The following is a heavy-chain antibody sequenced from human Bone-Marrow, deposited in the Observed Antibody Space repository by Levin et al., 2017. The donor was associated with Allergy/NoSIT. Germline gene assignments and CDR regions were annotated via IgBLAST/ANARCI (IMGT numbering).Heavy chain of an antibody. CDR3: ARVSHYDSSGMMDDY. Sequence: GGSLRLSCAASGFTFSSYAMHWVRQAPGKGLEWVAVISYDGSNKYYADSVKGRFTISRDNSKNTLYLQMNSLRAEDTAVYYCARVSHYDSSGMMDDYWGQGTLVTVSS. CDR2: ISYDGSNK. V-gene: IGHV3-30*04. D-gene: IGHD3-22*01. CDR1: GFTFSSYA. J-gene: IGHJ4*02.